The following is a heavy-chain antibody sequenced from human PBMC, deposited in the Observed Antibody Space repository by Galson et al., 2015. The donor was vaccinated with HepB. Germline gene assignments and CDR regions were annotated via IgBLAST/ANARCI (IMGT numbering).Heavy chain of an antibody. CDR1: GFSLSTGGVG. CDR2: IYWDDDK. CDR3: ARALRYHFDRSGYYKFDY. Sequence: PALVKPTQTLTLTCTFSGFSLSTGGVGVGWIRQPPGKALEWLALIYWDDDKRYRPSLKKTLSITKDTSKNQVVLTMTNLDPADTATYYCARALRYHFDRSGYYKFDYWGQGTLVTVSS. J-gene: IGHJ4*02. V-gene: IGHV2-5*02. D-gene: IGHD3-22*01.